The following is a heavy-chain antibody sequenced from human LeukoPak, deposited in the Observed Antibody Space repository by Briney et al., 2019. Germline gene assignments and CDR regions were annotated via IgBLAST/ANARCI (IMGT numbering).Heavy chain of an antibody. CDR3: AKVGGGYQLLYDYFDY. Sequence: GGSLRLSCAASGFTFSSYAMSWVRQAPGKGLEWVSAISGSGGSTYYADSVKGRITISRDNSKNTLYLQMNSLRAEDTAVYYCAKVGGGYQLLYDYFDYWGQGTLVTVSS. D-gene: IGHD2-2*02. J-gene: IGHJ4*02. CDR2: ISGSGGST. CDR1: GFTFSSYA. V-gene: IGHV3-23*01.